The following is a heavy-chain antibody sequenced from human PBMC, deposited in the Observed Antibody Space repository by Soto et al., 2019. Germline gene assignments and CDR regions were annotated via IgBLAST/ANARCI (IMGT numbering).Heavy chain of an antibody. CDR1: GYTFTSYA. CDR2: INAGNGNT. Sequence: AAVKVSCKASGYTFTSYAMHWVRQAPGKRLEWMGWINAGNGNTGYAQKFQGRVTITRDTSASTAYMELSSLRSEDTAVYYCARGPLLWGDVWGQGTTVTVSS. CDR3: ARGPLLWGDV. D-gene: IGHD3-10*01. J-gene: IGHJ6*02. V-gene: IGHV1-3*01.